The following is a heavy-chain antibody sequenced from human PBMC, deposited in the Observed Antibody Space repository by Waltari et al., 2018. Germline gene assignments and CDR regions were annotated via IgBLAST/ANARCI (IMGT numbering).Heavy chain of an antibody. V-gene: IGHV1-69*05. CDR3: ASLSGYCSGGSCPKNAFDI. CDR1: GGTFSSYA. CDR2: ISPIFGTA. Sequence: QVQLVQSGAEVKKPGSSVKVSCKASGGTFSSYAISWVRQAPGQGLEWMGGISPIFGTANYEQKFQGRVTITTDESTSTADMELSSLRSEDTAVYYCASLSGYCSGGSCPKNAFDIWGQGTMVTVSS. J-gene: IGHJ3*02. D-gene: IGHD2-15*01.